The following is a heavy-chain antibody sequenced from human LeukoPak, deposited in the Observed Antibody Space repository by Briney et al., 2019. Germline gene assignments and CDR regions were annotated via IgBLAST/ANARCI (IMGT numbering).Heavy chain of an antibody. CDR3: ARDDPTFDSSGYAADDAFDI. Sequence: SETLSLTCTVSGASISSYYWSWIRQPPGKGLEWIGYIYYSGSTNYNPSLKSRVTISLDTSKNQLSLKLRSVTAADTAVYYCARDDPTFDSSGYAADDAFDIWGQGTMVLVSS. CDR2: IYYSGST. V-gene: IGHV4-59*01. D-gene: IGHD3-22*01. CDR1: GASISSYY. J-gene: IGHJ3*02.